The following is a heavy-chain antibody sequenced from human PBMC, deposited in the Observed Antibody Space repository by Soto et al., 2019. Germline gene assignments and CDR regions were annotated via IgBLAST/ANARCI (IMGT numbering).Heavy chain of an antibody. D-gene: IGHD6-13*01. CDR1: GGSFLGYY. CDR3: ARGLLAAAGTRPIDY. V-gene: IGHV4-34*01. CDR2: INHSGST. J-gene: IGHJ4*02. Sequence: TLSLTCAVYGGSFLGYYWSLIRQPPGKGLEWIGEINHSGSTNYNPSLKSRVTISVDTSKNQFSLKLSSVTAADTAVYYCARGLLAAAGTRPIDYWGQGTMVTVSS.